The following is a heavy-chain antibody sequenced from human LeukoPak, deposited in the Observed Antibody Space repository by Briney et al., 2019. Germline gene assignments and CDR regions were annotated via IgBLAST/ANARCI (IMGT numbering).Heavy chain of an antibody. CDR2: ISWNSGSI. V-gene: IGHV3-9*01. J-gene: IGHJ3*02. D-gene: IGHD2-21*01. Sequence: GRSLRHSCAASGFTFADYAMHWVRPAPGKGLEWVSGISWNSGSIGYADSVKGRFTISRDNAKNSLYLQMNSLRAEDTALYYCAKQHGGGRKDAFDIWGQGTMVTVSS. CDR3: AKQHGGGRKDAFDI. CDR1: GFTFADYA.